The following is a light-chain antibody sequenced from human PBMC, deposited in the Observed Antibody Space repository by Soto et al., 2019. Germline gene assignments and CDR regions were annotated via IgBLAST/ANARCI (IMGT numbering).Light chain of an antibody. CDR1: SSDVGIYNY. CDR3: SSYSGGYTVKVL. J-gene: IGLJ2*01. V-gene: IGLV2-14*03. CDR2: DVT. Sequence: QSVLTQPASVSGTPGQSITISCTGTSSDVGIYNYVSWYQQHPGKAPKLMIYDVTNRPSGVSNRFSGSKSDKAASLTISGLQADDEPDYYCSSYSGGYTVKVLFGGSTQLTVL.